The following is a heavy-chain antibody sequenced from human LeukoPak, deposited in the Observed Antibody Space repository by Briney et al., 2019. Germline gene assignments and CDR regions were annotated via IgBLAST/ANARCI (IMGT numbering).Heavy chain of an antibody. D-gene: IGHD3-16*02. Sequence: PGGSLRLSCAASGFSFSSYAMHWVRQAPGKGPEYVSAISSNGDHTFYGDSVKGRFTISRDNSKNTLYLQMNSLRPEDTAVYYCARDAAMTYRGYFDIWGRGTLVTVSS. CDR2: ISSNGDHT. V-gene: IGHV3-64*02. CDR3: ARDAAMTYRGYFDI. J-gene: IGHJ2*01. CDR1: GFSFSSYA.